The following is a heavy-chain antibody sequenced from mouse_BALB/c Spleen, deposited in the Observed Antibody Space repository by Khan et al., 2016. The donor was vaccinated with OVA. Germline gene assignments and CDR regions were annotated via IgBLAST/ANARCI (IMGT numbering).Heavy chain of an antibody. J-gene: IGHJ3*01. V-gene: IGHV5-15*02. CDR2: VSSLAYNF. Sequence: EVELVESGGGLVQPGGSRKLSCAASGFTFSDYGMAWVRQAPGKGPEWVAFVSSLAYNFYYADTVTGRFTISRENAKNTLYLEISSLRAEDTARYDCARGGKGGFAYWGQGTLVTVSA. CDR1: GFTFSDYG. CDR3: ARGGKGGFAY.